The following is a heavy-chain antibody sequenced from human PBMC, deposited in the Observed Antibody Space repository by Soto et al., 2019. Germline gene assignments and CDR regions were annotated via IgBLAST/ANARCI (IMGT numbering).Heavy chain of an antibody. D-gene: IGHD3-3*01. CDR3: ARLFTIFGVVEDTAYFDY. V-gene: IGHV1-46*01. Sequence: ASVKVSCKASGYTFTSYYMHWERQAPGQGLEWMGIINPSGGSTSYAQKFQGRVTMTRDTSTSTVYMELSSLRSEDTAVYYCARLFTIFGVVEDTAYFDYWGQGTLGTVSS. CDR1: GYTFTSYY. CDR2: INPSGGST. J-gene: IGHJ4*02.